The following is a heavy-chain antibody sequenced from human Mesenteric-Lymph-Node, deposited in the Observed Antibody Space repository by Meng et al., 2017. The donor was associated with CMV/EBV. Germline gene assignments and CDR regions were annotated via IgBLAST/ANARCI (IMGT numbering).Heavy chain of an antibody. J-gene: IGHJ4*02. Sequence: GESLKISCAASGFMFNRYIMHWVRQAPGKGLEWVAVISYDGTEKYYADSVKGRFTISRDNSKYTVYVQMNSLRPEDTAVYYCARDFVPDYWGQGTLVTVSS. V-gene: IGHV3-30-3*01. CDR2: ISYDGTEK. D-gene: IGHD6-6*01. CDR3: ARDFVPDY. CDR1: GFMFNRYI.